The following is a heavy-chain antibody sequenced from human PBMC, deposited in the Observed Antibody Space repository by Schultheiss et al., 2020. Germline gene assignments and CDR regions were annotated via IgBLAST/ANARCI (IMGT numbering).Heavy chain of an antibody. J-gene: IGHJ5*02. Sequence: ASVKVSFKASGSTFTSYGISWVRQAPGQGLEWMGWISAYNGNTNYAQKLQGRVTMTTDTSTSTAYMELRSLRSDDTAVYYCAATLDIVGVTFDPWGQGTLVTVSS. CDR2: ISAYNGNT. CDR1: GSTFTSYG. CDR3: AATLDIVGVTFDP. D-gene: IGHD2-2*03. V-gene: IGHV1-18*01.